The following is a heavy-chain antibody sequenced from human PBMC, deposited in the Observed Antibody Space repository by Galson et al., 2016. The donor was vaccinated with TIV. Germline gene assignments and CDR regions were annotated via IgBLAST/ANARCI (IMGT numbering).Heavy chain of an antibody. CDR2: IIPILGSS. J-gene: IGHJ6*03. D-gene: IGHD3-10*01. CDR1: GDTFASYA. CDR3: ARVRFGELSGYDYYMDV. Sequence: SVKVSCKASGDTFASYAFSWVRQAPGQGLEVMGRIIPILGSSDYAQRFQGRVTITADASTSTVHMELRSLRSEDTAMYYRARVRFGELSGYDYYMDVWGKGTTVTVAS. V-gene: IGHV1-69*13.